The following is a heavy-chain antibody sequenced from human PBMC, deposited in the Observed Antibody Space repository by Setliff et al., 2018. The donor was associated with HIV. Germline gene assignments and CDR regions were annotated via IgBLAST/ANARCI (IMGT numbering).Heavy chain of an antibody. CDR1: GFTFSSCW. Sequence: GGSLRLSCAASGFTFSSCWVTWVRQGPGKGLEWVANIKQDGSEKYYVDSVKGRFTISRDNGKNSLYLQMTSLRAEDTAVYYCASSGYNYGGYYMDVWGKGTKVTVSS. V-gene: IGHV3-7*03. D-gene: IGHD5-18*01. CDR3: ASSGYNYGGYYMDV. CDR2: IKQDGSEK. J-gene: IGHJ6*03.